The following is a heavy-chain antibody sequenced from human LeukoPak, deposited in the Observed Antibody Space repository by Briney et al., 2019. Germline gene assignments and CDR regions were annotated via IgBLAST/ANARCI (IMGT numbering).Heavy chain of an antibody. Sequence: PGGSLRLSCAASGFIFSSHAMHWVRQAPGKGLEWVAVISDDGKKKYYADSVKGRFTISRDNSKNTLYLQPNSLRTEDTAVYYCARERIPTTGTGWFDPWGQGTLVTVSS. V-gene: IGHV3-30*04. CDR3: ARERIPTTGTGWFDP. CDR2: ISDDGKKK. D-gene: IGHD6-13*01. J-gene: IGHJ5*02. CDR1: GFIFSSHA.